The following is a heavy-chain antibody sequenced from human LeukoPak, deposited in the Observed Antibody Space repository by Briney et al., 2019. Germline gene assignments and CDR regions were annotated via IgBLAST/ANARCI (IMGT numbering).Heavy chain of an antibody. CDR3: ARDLEEPFQH. D-gene: IGHD1-26*01. J-gene: IGHJ1*01. CDR2: IYHSGST. CDR1: GGSISSSNW. Sequence: SGTLSLTCAVSGGSISSSNWWSWVRQPPGKGLEWIGEIYHSGSTNYNPSLKSRVTISVDMSKNQFSLKLSSVTAADTVVYYCARDLEEPFQHWGQGTLVTVSS. V-gene: IGHV4-4*02.